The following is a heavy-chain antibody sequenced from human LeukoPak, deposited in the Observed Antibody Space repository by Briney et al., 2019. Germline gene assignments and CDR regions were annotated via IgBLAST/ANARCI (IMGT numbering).Heavy chain of an antibody. Sequence: GGSLRLSCAASGFTFSAYYMNWVRQAPGKGLEWVSSISSSSTYIKYADSVKGRFTISRDNAKNSLYLQMNSLRAEDTAVYYCARGGTSGYSSSLHFWGGNYYFDYWGQGTLVTVSS. CDR1: GFTFSAYY. CDR3: ARGGTSGYSSSLHFWGGNYYFDY. D-gene: IGHD6-13*01. V-gene: IGHV3-21*01. CDR2: ISSSSTYI. J-gene: IGHJ4*02.